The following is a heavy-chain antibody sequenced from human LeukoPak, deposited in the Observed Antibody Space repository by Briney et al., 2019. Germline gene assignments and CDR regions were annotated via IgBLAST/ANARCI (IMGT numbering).Heavy chain of an antibody. CDR1: GFTFDDYA. V-gene: IGHV3-9*01. CDR3: AKPLSMVRGVIIPEYYFDY. Sequence: GGSLRLSCAASGFTFDDYAMHWVRQAPGKGLEWVPGISWNSGSIGYADSVRGRFTISRDNAKNSLYLQMNSLRAEDTALYYCAKPLSMVRGVIIPEYYFDYWGQGTLVTVSS. CDR2: ISWNSGSI. D-gene: IGHD3-10*01. J-gene: IGHJ4*02.